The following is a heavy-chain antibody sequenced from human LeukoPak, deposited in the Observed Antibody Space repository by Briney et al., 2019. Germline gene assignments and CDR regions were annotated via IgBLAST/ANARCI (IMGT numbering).Heavy chain of an antibody. Sequence: GGSLRLSCAASGFTFSSYSMNWVRQAPGKGLEWVSSISSSSSYIYYADSVKGRFTISRDNSKNTLYLQMNSLRAEDTAVYYCARDPNSVTNPISDDWYFDLWGRGTLVTVSS. CDR3: ARDPNSVTNPISDDWYFDL. J-gene: IGHJ2*01. V-gene: IGHV3-21*01. D-gene: IGHD4-17*01. CDR1: GFTFSSYS. CDR2: ISSSSSYI.